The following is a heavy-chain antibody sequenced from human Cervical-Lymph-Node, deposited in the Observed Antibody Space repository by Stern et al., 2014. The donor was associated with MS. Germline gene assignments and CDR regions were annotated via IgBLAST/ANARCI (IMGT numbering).Heavy chain of an antibody. Sequence: EVQLVQSGGCLVQPGRSLRLSCAASGFTFDDHAMHWVRQSPAKGLEWVAGISWNINSIAYAASVKGRLAISRDNAQNPLFLQMNSLRPEDTALYYCVKDVDSSTAVSFDYWGQGTLVPVSP. J-gene: IGHJ4*02. D-gene: IGHD4-11*01. V-gene: IGHV3-9*01. CDR3: VKDVDSSTAVSFDY. CDR1: GFTFDDHA. CDR2: ISWNINSI.